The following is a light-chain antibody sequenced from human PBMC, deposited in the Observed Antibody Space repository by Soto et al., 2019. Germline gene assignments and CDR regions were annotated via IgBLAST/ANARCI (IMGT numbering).Light chain of an antibody. CDR2: GNT. CDR1: SSNIGAGYE. V-gene: IGLV1-40*01. J-gene: IGLJ2*01. Sequence: QSVLTQPPSVSGAPGQRVTISCTGSSSNIGAGYEVHWYQQLPGRAPKLLIYGNTNRPSGFPDRFSGSKSGTSASLAITGLQAEDEADYYCLSFDSSLSVVFGGGTELTVL. CDR3: LSFDSSLSVV.